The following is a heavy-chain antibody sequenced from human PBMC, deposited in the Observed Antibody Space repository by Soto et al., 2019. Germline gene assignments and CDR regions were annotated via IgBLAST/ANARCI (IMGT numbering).Heavy chain of an antibody. J-gene: IGHJ3*02. CDR2: IYYSGST. V-gene: IGHV4-31*03. CDR1: GGSISSGGYY. D-gene: IGHD6-13*01. Sequence: SETLSLTCTVSGGSISSGGYYWSWIRQHPGKGLEWIGYIYYSGSTYYNPSLKSRVTISVDTSKNQFSLKLSSVTAADTAVYYCASLSRIATSPFDIWGQGTMVTVSS. CDR3: ASLSRIATSPFDI.